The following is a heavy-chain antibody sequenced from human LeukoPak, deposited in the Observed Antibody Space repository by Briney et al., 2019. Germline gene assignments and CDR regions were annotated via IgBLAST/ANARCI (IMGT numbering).Heavy chain of an antibody. J-gene: IGHJ5*02. CDR1: GGSFSGYY. D-gene: IGHD6-13*01. CDR3: VRTRAAAGDL. V-gene: IGHV4-34*01. CDR2: INHSGST. Sequence: SETLSLTCAVYGGSFSGYYWSWIRQPPGKGLEWIGEINHSGSTNYNPSLKSRVSISGDTSKNQFYLKMTPVTAADTAVYYCVRTRAAAGDLWGQGTLVTVSS.